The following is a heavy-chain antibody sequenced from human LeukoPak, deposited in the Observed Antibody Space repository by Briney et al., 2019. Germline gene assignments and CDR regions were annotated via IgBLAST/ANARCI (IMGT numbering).Heavy chain of an antibody. CDR3: ARGRDSSSWYPLYY. D-gene: IGHD6-13*01. J-gene: IGHJ4*02. CDR1: GGSFSGYY. V-gene: IGHV4-34*01. Sequence: PSETLSLTCAVYGGSFSGYYWSWIRQPPGKGLEWIGEINHSGSTNYNPSLKSRVTISVDTSKNQFSLKLSSVTVADTAVYYCARGRDSSSWYPLYYWGQGTLVTVSS. CDR2: INHSGST.